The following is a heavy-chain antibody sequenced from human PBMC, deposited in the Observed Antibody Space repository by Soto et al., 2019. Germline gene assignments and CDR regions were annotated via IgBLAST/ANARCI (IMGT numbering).Heavy chain of an antibody. Sequence: SETLSLTCTVSGGSIISDGYYWAWVRQPPGKGLEWIGNSYYSGTTNYAPSLKSRVTVSVDTSKNQFSLKLISVTAADTAVYFCARHHSDGLDCWGQGTLVTVSS. V-gene: IGHV4-39*01. J-gene: IGHJ4*02. D-gene: IGHD6-13*01. CDR2: SYYSGTT. CDR3: ARHHSDGLDC. CDR1: GGSIISDGYY.